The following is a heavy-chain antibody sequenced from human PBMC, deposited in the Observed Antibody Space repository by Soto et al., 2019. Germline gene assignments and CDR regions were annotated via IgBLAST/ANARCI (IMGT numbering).Heavy chain of an antibody. D-gene: IGHD3-3*01. CDR3: ARCKMEWLSNWFDP. CDR1: GYTFTSYG. J-gene: IGHJ5*02. V-gene: IGHV1-18*01. Sequence: ASVKVSCKASGYTFTSYGISWVRQAPGQGLEWMGWISAYNGNTNYAQKLQGRVTMTTDTSTSTAYMELRSLRSDDTAVYCCARCKMEWLSNWFDPWGQGTLVTVSS. CDR2: ISAYNGNT.